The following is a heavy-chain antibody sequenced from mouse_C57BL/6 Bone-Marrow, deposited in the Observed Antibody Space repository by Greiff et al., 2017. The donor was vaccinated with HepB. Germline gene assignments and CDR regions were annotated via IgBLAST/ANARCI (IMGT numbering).Heavy chain of an antibody. CDR2: IDPSDSYT. V-gene: IGHV1-59*01. CDR1: GYTFTSYW. Sequence: QVQLQQPGAELVRPGTSVKLSCKASGYTFTSYWMHWVKQRPGQGLEWIGVIDPSDSYTNYNQKFKGKATLTVDTSSSTAYMQLSSLTSEDSAVYYCARSRDGYYPAWFAYWGQGTLVTVSA. J-gene: IGHJ3*01. CDR3: ARSRDGYYPAWFAY. D-gene: IGHD2-3*01.